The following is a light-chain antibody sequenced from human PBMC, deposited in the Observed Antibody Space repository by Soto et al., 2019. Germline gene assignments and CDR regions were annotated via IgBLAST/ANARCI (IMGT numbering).Light chain of an antibody. J-gene: IGLJ3*02. CDR3: QSYDRSLSGWV. Sequence: QSVLTQPPSVSGAPGQRVTISCTGSSSNIGAGYDVHWYQQLPGTAPKLLIYGNSTRPSGGPDRFSGSKSGTSASLAITGLQAEDEADYYCQSYDRSLSGWVFGGGTKLTVL. CDR2: GNS. V-gene: IGLV1-40*01. CDR1: SSNIGAGYD.